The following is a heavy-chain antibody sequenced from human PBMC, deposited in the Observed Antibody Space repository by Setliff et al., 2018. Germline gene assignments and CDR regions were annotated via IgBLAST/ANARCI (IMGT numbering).Heavy chain of an antibody. CDR1: GFTFSTYG. CDR3: ARTTRGYFD. Sequence: GSLRLSCAASGFTFSTYGLTWVRQAPGKGLEWISYLNNDGSNTYYADSVKGRFTISRDNAQNTLYLQMNSLRAEDTAMYYCARTTRGYFDWGQGTLVTVSS. D-gene: IGHD5-18*01. CDR2: LNNDGSNT. V-gene: IGHV3-74*01. J-gene: IGHJ4*02.